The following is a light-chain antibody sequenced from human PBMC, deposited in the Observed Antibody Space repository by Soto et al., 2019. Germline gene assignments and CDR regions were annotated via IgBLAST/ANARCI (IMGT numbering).Light chain of an antibody. CDR2: AAS. V-gene: IGKV1-39*01. CDR3: HQTYDTHPYT. CDR1: QSISIY. Sequence: DIPMTQSPSSLSASVGDRVTITCRASQSISIYVNWYQQKPGRAPNLLIYAASTLQSVVPSRFSGSGSGTDFTLTISSLQPEDFATYYCHQTYDTHPYTFGQGTKLEIK. J-gene: IGKJ2*01.